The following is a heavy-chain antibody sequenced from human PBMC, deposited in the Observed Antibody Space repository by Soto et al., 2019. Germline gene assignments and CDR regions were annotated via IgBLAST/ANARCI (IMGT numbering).Heavy chain of an antibody. CDR3: ARDSGLLAFDY. J-gene: IGHJ4*02. Sequence: QVQLVQSRGGVVRPGGSLRLSCVASGFTFSRYTMHWVRQAPGKGLEWVALMSYDGSKKYYADSVKGRLTISRDSSKNTLLLEMDGLRHEDTALYYCARDSGLLAFDYWGQGSLVSVSA. D-gene: IGHD2-8*02. V-gene: IGHV3-30*04. CDR1: GFTFSRYT. CDR2: MSYDGSKK.